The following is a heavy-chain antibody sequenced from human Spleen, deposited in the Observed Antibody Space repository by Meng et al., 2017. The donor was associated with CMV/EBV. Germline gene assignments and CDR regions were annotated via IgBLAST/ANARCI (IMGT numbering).Heavy chain of an antibody. Sequence: GESLKISCAASGFIFINYGMHWVRQAPGRGLEWVAFIRYDRSNKYYSDSVKGRFTISRDNSKNTLYLQMNSLRAEDTAVYYCARDCSSTSCFGAFDIWGQGTMVTVSS. V-gene: IGHV3-30*02. J-gene: IGHJ3*02. CDR1: GFIFINYG. CDR2: IRYDRSNK. CDR3: ARDCSSTSCFGAFDI. D-gene: IGHD2-2*01.